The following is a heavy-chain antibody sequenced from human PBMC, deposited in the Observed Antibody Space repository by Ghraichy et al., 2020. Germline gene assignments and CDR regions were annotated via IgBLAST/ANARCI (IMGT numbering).Heavy chain of an antibody. CDR2: IYGDGGST. J-gene: IGHJ4*02. Sequence: GGSLRLSCAASGFTFSSDRVYWVRQAPGKGLEWVSRIYGDGGSTNCADSVRGRFTISRDYAKNTVYLQMESLRTEDTAVYYCVSQSGTYWGQGTLVTVSS. CDR3: VSQSGTY. V-gene: IGHV3-74*01. D-gene: IGHD6-25*01. CDR1: GFTFSSDR.